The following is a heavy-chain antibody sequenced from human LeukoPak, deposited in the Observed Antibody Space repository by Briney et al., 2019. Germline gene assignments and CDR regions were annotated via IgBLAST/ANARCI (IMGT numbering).Heavy chain of an antibody. Sequence: PSETLSVTCTVSGGSISSGGYYWSWIRQHPGKGLEWIGYIYYSGSTYYNPSLKSRVTISVDTSKNQFSLKLSSVTAADTAVYHCARVKGVGRCCSGGSCFKELGSRYYYYYMDVWGKGTTVTVSS. CDR1: GGSISSGGYY. J-gene: IGHJ6*03. CDR2: IYYSGST. CDR3: ARVKGVGRCCSGGSCFKELGSRYYYYYMDV. D-gene: IGHD2-15*01. V-gene: IGHV4-31*03.